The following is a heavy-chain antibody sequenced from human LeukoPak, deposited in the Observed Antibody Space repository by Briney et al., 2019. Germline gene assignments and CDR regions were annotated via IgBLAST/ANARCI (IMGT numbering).Heavy chain of an antibody. CDR1: GFTFTSSA. J-gene: IGHJ4*02. D-gene: IGHD1-26*01. CDR3: AADPYSGSYFNY. V-gene: IGHV1-58*02. Sequence: ASVKVSCKASGFTFTSSAMQWVRQARGQRLEWIGWIVVGSGNTNYAQKFQERVTITRDMSTSTAYMELSSPRSEDTAVYYCAADPYSGSYFNYWGQGTLVTVSS. CDR2: IVVGSGNT.